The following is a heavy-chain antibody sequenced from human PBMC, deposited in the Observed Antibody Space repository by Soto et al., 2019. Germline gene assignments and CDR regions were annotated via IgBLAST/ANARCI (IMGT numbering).Heavy chain of an antibody. Sequence: GGSLRLSCAAAGFTFSSYGMHCVRQAPGKGLEWVAFIWHDGGNKFYAESVKGRFTISRDNSKNTVYLQMTSLSAEDTAMYYCARDGDVNTGFGKDYWGQGTRVTVSS. V-gene: IGHV3-33*01. CDR1: GFTFSSYG. D-gene: IGHD3-16*01. J-gene: IGHJ4*02. CDR3: ARDGDVNTGFGKDY. CDR2: IWHDGGNK.